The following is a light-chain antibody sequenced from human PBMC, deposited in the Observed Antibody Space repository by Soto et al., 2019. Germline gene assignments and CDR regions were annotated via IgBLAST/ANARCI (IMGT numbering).Light chain of an antibody. CDR2: GAS. V-gene: IGKV3-20*01. J-gene: IGKJ2*01. CDR3: QQYGSSPYT. Sequence: EIVLTQSPGTLSLSPVERATLSCRASQSVSSSYLAWYQQKPGQAPRLLIYGASSRATGIPDRFSGSGSGTEFTLTISRLEPEDFAVYYCQQYGSSPYTFGQGTKLEIK. CDR1: QSVSSSY.